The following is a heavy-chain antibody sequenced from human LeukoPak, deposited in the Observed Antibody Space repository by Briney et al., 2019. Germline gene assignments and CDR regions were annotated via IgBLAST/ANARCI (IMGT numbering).Heavy chain of an antibody. Sequence: GESLKISCKGSGYSFTSYWIGWVRQMPGKGLEWMGIIYPGDSDTRYSPSFQGQVTISADKSISTAYLQWSSLKASDTAMYYCARQGDSSGYWFGYFDYWGQETLVTVSS. J-gene: IGHJ4*02. CDR1: GYSFTSYW. CDR2: IYPGDSDT. CDR3: ARQGDSSGYWFGYFDY. D-gene: IGHD3-22*01. V-gene: IGHV5-51*01.